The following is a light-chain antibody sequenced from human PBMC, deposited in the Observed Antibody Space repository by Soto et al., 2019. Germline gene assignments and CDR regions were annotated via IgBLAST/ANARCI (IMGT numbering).Light chain of an antibody. CDR3: SSYAPISTLI. V-gene: IGLV2-11*01. J-gene: IGLJ2*01. CDR1: DSDVGGYNY. CDR2: DVN. Sequence: QSALTQPRSVPGSPGRPLTISCTEADSDVGGYNYVSWYQKHPGTAPKLIIYDVNKRPLGVPDRFSGSKSGNTASLTISALQAEDEAHYYCSSYAPISTLIFGGGTQLTVL.